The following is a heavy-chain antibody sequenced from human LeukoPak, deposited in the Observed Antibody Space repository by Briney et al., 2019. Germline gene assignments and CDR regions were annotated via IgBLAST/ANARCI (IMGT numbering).Heavy chain of an antibody. J-gene: IGHJ3*02. D-gene: IGHD2-2*01. CDR1: GGSFSGYY. CDR3: AGYCSSTSCYDAFDT. V-gene: IGHV4-34*01. Sequence: PSETLSLTCAVYGGSFSGYYWSWIRQPPGKGLEWIGEINHSGSTNYNPSLKSRVTISVDTSKNQFSLKLSSVTAADTAVYYCAGYCSSTSCYDAFDTWGQGTMVTVSS. CDR2: INHSGST.